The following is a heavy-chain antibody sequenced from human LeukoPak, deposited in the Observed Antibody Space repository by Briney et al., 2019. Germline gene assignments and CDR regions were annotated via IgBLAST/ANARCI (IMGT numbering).Heavy chain of an antibody. D-gene: IGHD6-13*01. CDR1: GFTFSSYG. CDR2: IPFDGSNK. CDR3: AKEGDRYSSTWYGDY. Sequence: GGSLRLSCAASGFTFSSYGMHWVRQASGKGLEWVAFIPFDGSNKYYADSVKGRFTISRDNSKNTLFLQMNSLRPEDTAVYYCAKEGDRYSSTWYGDYWGQGTLVTVSS. V-gene: IGHV3-30*02. J-gene: IGHJ4*02.